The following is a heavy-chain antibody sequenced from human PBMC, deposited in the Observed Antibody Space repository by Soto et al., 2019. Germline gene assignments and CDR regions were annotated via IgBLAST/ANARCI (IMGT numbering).Heavy chain of an antibody. Sequence: QVQLQESGPGLVKPSETLSLTCTVSGGSISSYYWSWIRQPPGKGLEWIGYIHYSGSTNYNPSLKSRVTISVDTSKTQFSLKLSSVTAADTAVYYCARATDSSGSYVRNNWFDPWGQGTLVTVSS. CDR3: ARATDSSGSYVRNNWFDP. V-gene: IGHV4-59*01. J-gene: IGHJ5*02. D-gene: IGHD6-19*01. CDR2: IHYSGST. CDR1: GGSISSYY.